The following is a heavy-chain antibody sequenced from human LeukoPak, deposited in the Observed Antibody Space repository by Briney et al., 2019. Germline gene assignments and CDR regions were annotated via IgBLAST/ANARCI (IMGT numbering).Heavy chain of an antibody. J-gene: IGHJ4*02. CDR3: AGNSGWYVYNY. Sequence: SETLSLTCTVSGGSISSYYWSWIRQLPGKGLEWIGYIHTRGSTNYNPSLKSRVTISVDTSKNQFSLKLSSVTAADTAVYYCAGNSGWYVYNYWGQGTLVSVSS. CDR1: GGSISSYY. D-gene: IGHD6-19*01. V-gene: IGHV4-4*09. CDR2: IHTRGST.